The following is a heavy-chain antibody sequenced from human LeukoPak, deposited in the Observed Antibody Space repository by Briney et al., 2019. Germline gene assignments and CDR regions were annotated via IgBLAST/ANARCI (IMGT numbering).Heavy chain of an antibody. CDR2: ISAYNGNT. CDR1: GYTFTSYG. Sequence: GVSVKVSCKASGYTFTSYGISWVRQAPGQGLERMGWISAYNGNTNYAQKLQGRVTMTTDTSTSTAYMELRSLRSDDTAVYYCARDGLWIQMYYYYGMDVWGQGTTVTVSS. D-gene: IGHD5-18*01. J-gene: IGHJ6*02. CDR3: ARDGLWIQMYYYYGMDV. V-gene: IGHV1-18*01.